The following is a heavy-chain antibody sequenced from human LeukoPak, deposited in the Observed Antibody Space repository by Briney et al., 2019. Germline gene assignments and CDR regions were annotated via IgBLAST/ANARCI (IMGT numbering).Heavy chain of an antibody. Sequence: QPGGSLRLSCAASGFTFSTYVMSWVRQAPGKGLEWVSGISGSGVITYYTDSVKGRFTISRDNSKNTLYLQMNSLRAEDTALYYYAQLRAGTTLRGPFDYWGQGTLVTVPS. V-gene: IGHV3-23*01. J-gene: IGHJ4*02. D-gene: IGHD1-1*01. CDR1: GFTFSTYV. CDR2: ISGSGVIT. CDR3: AQLRAGTTLRGPFDY.